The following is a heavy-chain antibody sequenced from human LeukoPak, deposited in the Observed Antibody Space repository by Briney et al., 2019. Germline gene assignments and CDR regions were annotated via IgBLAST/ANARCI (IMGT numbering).Heavy chain of an antibody. J-gene: IGHJ4*02. V-gene: IGHV4-31*03. D-gene: IGHD3-16*02. CDR1: GGSISSGGYY. Sequence: SQTLSLTCTVSGGSISSGGYYWSWLRQHPGKGLEWIGYIYYSVSTYYNPSLKSRVTISVDTSKNQFSLKLSSVTAADTAVYYCARGNYYYDYVWGSYRPFDYWGQGTLVTVSS. CDR3: ARGNYYYDYVWGSYRPFDY. CDR2: IYYSVST.